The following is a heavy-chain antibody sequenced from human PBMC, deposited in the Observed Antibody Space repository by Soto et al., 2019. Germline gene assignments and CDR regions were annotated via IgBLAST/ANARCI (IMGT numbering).Heavy chain of an antibody. D-gene: IGHD3-9*01. CDR1: GFTFNSYG. V-gene: IGHV3-30*18. CDR3: AKGWFYDVLAGPDS. CDR2: ISYNANKT. Sequence: GGSLRLSCAASGFTFNSYGMHWVRQAPGKGLEWVAVISYNANKTYYADSVKGRFSISRDNSKNTLYLQMNSLRVDDTAIYYCAKGWFYDVLAGPDSWGQGTLVTVSS. J-gene: IGHJ5*01.